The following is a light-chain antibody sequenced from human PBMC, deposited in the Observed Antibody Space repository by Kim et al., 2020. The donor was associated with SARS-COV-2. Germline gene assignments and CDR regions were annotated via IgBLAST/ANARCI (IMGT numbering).Light chain of an antibody. J-gene: IGKJ4*01. CDR1: LSICTY. Sequence: ACTGDRVTLTCRARLSICTYFASDKQRTRKTPKLLFYAASTLQSVVPSRVCGGGSGTEFSLSLSGLQSVDIAPYYCVQYYSYPLTFGGGTTVDIK. CDR3: VQYYSYPLT. CDR2: AAS. V-gene: IGKV1-8*01.